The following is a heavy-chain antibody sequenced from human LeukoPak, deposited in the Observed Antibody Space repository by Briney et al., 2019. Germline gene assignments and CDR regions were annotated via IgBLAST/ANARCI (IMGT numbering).Heavy chain of an antibody. CDR2: IYYSGST. V-gene: IGHV4-59*08. D-gene: IGHD6-19*01. J-gene: IGHJ6*02. CDR1: GGSISSYY. Sequence: PSETLSLTCTVSGGSISSYYWSWIRQPPGKGLEWIGYIYYSGSTNYNPSLKSRVTISVDTSKNQFSLKLSSVTAADTAVYYCARHGGVSSGWYPPLYYYDGMDVWGQGTTVTVSS. CDR3: ARHGGVSSGWYPPLYYYDGMDV.